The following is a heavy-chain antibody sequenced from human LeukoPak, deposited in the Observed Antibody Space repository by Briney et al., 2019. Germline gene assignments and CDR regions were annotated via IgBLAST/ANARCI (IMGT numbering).Heavy chain of an antibody. CDR2: IYYSGST. CDR1: GASISNYY. J-gene: IGHJ4*02. Sequence: SETLSLTCTVSGASISNYYWTWIRQPPGKGLEWIGYIYYSGSTNYNPSLKSRVTISVDTSKNQFSLKLSSVTAADTAVYYCASSGFIAVAGVVGALRFGVNFSFNYWGQGTLVTVSS. D-gene: IGHD6-19*01. CDR3: ASSGFIAVAGVVGALRFGVNFSFNY. V-gene: IGHV4-59*12.